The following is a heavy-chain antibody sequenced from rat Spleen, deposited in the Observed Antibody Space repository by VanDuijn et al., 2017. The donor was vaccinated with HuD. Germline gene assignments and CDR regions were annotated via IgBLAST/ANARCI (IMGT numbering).Heavy chain of an antibody. Sequence: EVQLQESGPGLVKPSQSLSLTCSVTDSSITTNYWGWIRKFPGNKMEWMGYISYSDSTYYNPSLKSRIPITSDTSKNQFFLQLNSVTTEDTATYFCARWLLRRVGDYFDYWGQGVMVTVSS. J-gene: IGHJ2*01. CDR3: ARWLLRRVGDYFDY. V-gene: IGHV3-1*01. D-gene: IGHD1-11*01. CDR1: DSSITTNY. CDR2: ISYSDST.